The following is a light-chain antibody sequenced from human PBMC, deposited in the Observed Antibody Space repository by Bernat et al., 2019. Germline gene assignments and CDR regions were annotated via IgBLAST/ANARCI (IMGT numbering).Light chain of an antibody. CDR3: NSRDSSGNHWV. CDR2: GKN. V-gene: IGLV3-19*01. CDR1: SLRSYY. J-gene: IGLJ3*02. Sequence: SSELTQDPAVSVALGQTVRITCQGDSLRSYYASWYQQKPGQAPVLVIYGKNNRPSGIPDRFSGSSSGKTDSLTITGAQAEDEADYYCNSRDSSGNHWVFGGGTKRTVL.